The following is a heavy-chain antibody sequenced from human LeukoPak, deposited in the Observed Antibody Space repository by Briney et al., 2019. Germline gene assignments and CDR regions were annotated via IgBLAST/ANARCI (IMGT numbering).Heavy chain of an antibody. CDR2: IWYDGSNE. V-gene: IGHV3-33*08. CDR1: GFTFSSYG. D-gene: IGHD1-26*01. J-gene: IGHJ4*02. CDR3: ARDRYSGVADY. Sequence: GGSLRLSCAASGFTFSSYGMHWGRQAPGKGLEWVAVIWYDGSNEYYADSVKGRFTISRDNSKNTLYLQMNSLRAEDTAVYYCARDRYSGVADYWGQGTLVTVSS.